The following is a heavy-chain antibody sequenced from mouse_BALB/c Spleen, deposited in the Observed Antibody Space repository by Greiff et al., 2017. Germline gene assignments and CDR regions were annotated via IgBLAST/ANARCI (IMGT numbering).Heavy chain of an antibody. CDR2: IRNKANGYTT. D-gene: IGHD2-1*01. J-gene: IGHJ3*01. CDR3: ARVLYGNYAWFAY. Sequence: EVQVVESGGGLVQPGGSLRLSCATSGFTFTDYYMSWVRQPPGKALEWLGFIRNKANGYTTEYSASVKGRFTISRDNSQSILYLQMNTLRAEDSATYYCARVLYGNYAWFAYWGQGTLVTVSA. V-gene: IGHV7-3*02. CDR1: GFTFTDYY.